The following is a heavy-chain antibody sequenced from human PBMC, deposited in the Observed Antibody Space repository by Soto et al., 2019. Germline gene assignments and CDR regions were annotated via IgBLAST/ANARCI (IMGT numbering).Heavy chain of an antibody. V-gene: IGHV3-64D*06. CDR3: VKGDYDFWSGYYLPDDAFDI. CDR1: GFTFSSYA. J-gene: IGHJ3*02. D-gene: IGHD3-3*01. CDR2: ISSNGGST. Sequence: GGSLRLSCSASGFTFSSYAMHWVRQAPGKGLEYVSAISSNGGSTYYADSVKGRFTISRDNSKNTLYLQMSSLRAEDTAVYYCVKGDYDFWSGYYLPDDAFDIWGQGTMVTVSS.